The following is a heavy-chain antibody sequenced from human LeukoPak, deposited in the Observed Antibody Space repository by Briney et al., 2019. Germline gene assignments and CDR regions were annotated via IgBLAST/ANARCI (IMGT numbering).Heavy chain of an antibody. CDR1: GFTFSSYA. V-gene: IGHV3-23*01. D-gene: IGHD6-19*01. J-gene: IGHJ2*01. Sequence: GGSLMLSCAASGFTFSSYAMSWVRQAPGKGLEWVSAISGSGGSTYYADSVKGRFTISRDNSKNTLYLQMNSLRAEDTAVYYCAKTGALIAVAGYFDLWGRGTLVTVSS. CDR2: ISGSGGST. CDR3: AKTGALIAVAGYFDL.